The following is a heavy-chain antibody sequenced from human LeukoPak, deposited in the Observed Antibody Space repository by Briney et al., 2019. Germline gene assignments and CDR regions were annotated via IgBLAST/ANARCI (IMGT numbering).Heavy chain of an antibody. D-gene: IGHD6-13*01. J-gene: IGHJ2*01. CDR3: SRNPQLRWGGIAAAGTRYWYFDL. CDR2: IYYSGST. V-gene: IGHV4-59*01. Sequence: SETLSLTCTVSGGSISSYYWSWIRQPPGKGLEWIGYIYYSGSTNYNPSLKSRVTISVDTSKNQFSLKLSSVTAADTAVYYCSRNPQLRWGGIAAAGTRYWYFDLWGRGTLVTVSS. CDR1: GGSISSYY.